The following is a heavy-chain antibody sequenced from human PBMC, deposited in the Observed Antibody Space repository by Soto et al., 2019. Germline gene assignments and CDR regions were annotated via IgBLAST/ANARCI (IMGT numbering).Heavy chain of an antibody. Sequence: EVQLVESGGGLVHPGGSLRLSCAASGFSFSDHYMDWVRQAPGKGLEWVGRTRHKANSYNTEYAASVKGRFTISRDDSKNSLYLQMNSLKTEDTAVYYCASSLGFSCSVSCRHYYFDYWGQGTLVTVSS. CDR1: GFSFSDHY. CDR3: ASSLGFSCSVSCRHYYFDY. J-gene: IGHJ4*02. V-gene: IGHV3-72*01. CDR2: TRHKANSYNT. D-gene: IGHD2-2*01.